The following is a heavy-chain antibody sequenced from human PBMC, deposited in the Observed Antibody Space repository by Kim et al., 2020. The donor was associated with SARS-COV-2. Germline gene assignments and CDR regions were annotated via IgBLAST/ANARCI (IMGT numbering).Heavy chain of an antibody. CDR3: ASSCRGTSGYHYGMDV. V-gene: IGHV3-30*07. Sequence: DAVKDRFTTSRDNFKNTLSLQMNSLRADDTAVYYCASSCRGTSGYHYGMDVWGQGTLVTVSS. D-gene: IGHD2-15*01. J-gene: IGHJ6*02.